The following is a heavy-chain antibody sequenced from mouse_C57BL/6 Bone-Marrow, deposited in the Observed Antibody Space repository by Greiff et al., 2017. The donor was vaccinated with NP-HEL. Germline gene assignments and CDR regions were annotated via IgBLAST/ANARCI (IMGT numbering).Heavy chain of an antibody. CDR3: ARRYDGFDS. V-gene: IGHV1-59*01. J-gene: IGHJ2*02. CDR1: GYTFTSYW. D-gene: IGHD2-3*01. Sequence: QVQLQQPGAELVRPGTSVKLSCKASGYTFTSYWMHWVKQRPGQGLEWIGVIDPSDSYTNYNQKFKGKATLTVDTSSSTAYMQLSSLTSEDSAVYYCARRYDGFDSWGQGTSLTVSS. CDR2: IDPSDSYT.